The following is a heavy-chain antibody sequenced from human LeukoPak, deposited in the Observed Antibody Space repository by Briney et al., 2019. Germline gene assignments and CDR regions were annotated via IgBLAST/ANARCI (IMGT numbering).Heavy chain of an antibody. CDR2: IYTSGST. D-gene: IGHD5-12*01. CDR3: ARGRRGYSGYDYGNYFDY. V-gene: IGHV4-4*07. J-gene: IGHJ4*02. CDR1: GGSISSYY. Sequence: NPSETLSLTCTVSGGSISSYYWSWIRQPAGKGLEWIGRIYTSGSTNYNPSLKSRVTMSVDTSKNQFSLKLSSVTAADTAVYYCARGRRGYSGYDYGNYFDYWGQGTLVTVSS.